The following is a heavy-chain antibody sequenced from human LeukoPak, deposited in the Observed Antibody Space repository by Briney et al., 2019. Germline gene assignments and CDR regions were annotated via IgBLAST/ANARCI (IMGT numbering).Heavy chain of an antibody. V-gene: IGHV3-74*01. Sequence: GGSLRLSCAASGFTFSSHWMHWVRQSREKGLVWVSRINPDGSGTTYADSVKGRFTISRDNTENTLFLQMNSLRAEDTAVYFCTRALLSATGREEWGRGTLVTVSS. J-gene: IGHJ4*02. CDR1: GFTFSSHW. CDR3: TRALLSATGREE. CDR2: INPDGSGT. D-gene: IGHD3-9*01.